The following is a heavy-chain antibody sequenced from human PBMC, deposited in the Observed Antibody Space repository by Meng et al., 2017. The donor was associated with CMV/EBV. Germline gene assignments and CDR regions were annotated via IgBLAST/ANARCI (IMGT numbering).Heavy chain of an antibody. CDR1: GYCISSGYY. D-gene: IGHD3-10*01. J-gene: IGHJ3*02. CDR2: IYHSGST. V-gene: IGHV4-38-2*02. Sequence: GSLRLSCTVSGYCISSGYYWGWIRQPPGKGLEWIGSIYHSGSTYYNPSLKSRVTISVDTSKNQFSLKLSSVTAADTAVYYCARNPITMVRGVIRVAAFDIWGQGTMVTVSS. CDR3: ARNPITMVRGVIRVAAFDI.